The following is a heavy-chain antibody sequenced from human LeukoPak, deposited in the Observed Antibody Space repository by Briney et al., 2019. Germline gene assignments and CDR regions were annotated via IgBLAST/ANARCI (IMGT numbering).Heavy chain of an antibody. Sequence: SETLSLTCTVSGGSISSGSYYWSWIRQPAGKGLEWIGRIYTSGSTNYNPSLKSRVTISVDTSKNQSSLKLSSVTAADTAVYYCAREVSSGYYSNYYFDYWGQGTLVTVSS. CDR1: GGSISSGSYY. V-gene: IGHV4-61*02. CDR2: IYTSGST. J-gene: IGHJ4*02. D-gene: IGHD3-22*01. CDR3: AREVSSGYYSNYYFDY.